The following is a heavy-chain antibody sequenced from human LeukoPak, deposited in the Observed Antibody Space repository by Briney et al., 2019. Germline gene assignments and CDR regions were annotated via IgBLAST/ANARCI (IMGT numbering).Heavy chain of an antibody. Sequence: SETLSLTCTVSGGSISSSSYYWGWIRQPPGKGLEWIGSIYYSGSTYYNPSLKSRVTISVDTSKNQFSLKLSSVTAADTAVYYCARGRFGESDNWFDPWGQGTLVTVSS. CDR1: GGSISSSSYY. CDR2: IYYSGST. V-gene: IGHV4-39*01. CDR3: ARGRFGESDNWFDP. J-gene: IGHJ5*02. D-gene: IGHD3-10*01.